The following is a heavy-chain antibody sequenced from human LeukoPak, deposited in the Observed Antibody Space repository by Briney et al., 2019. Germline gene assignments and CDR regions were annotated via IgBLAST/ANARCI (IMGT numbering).Heavy chain of an antibody. D-gene: IGHD6-19*01. CDR1: GFTFNRNA. Sequence: GGSLRLSCAASGFTFNRNAISWVRQAPGQGLEWVAVISTDGTEKYYADSVRGRFTISRDNSKNTLYLQMNSLRAEDTAVYYCAKDIRIAVAGPNDYWGQGTLVTVSS. V-gene: IGHV3-30*18. J-gene: IGHJ4*02. CDR3: AKDIRIAVAGPNDY. CDR2: ISTDGTEK.